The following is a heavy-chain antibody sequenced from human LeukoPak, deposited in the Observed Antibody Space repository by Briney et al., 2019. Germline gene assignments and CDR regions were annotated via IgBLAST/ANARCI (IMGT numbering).Heavy chain of an antibody. J-gene: IGHJ6*03. Sequence: AGGSLRLSCAASGFTFSSYAMSWVRQAPGKGLEWVSAISGSGGSTYYADSVKGRFTISRDNSKNTLYLQMNSLRAEDTAVYYCAKPSNYYYYMDVWGKGTTVTVSS. CDR3: AKPSNYYYYMDV. V-gene: IGHV3-23*01. CDR1: GFTFSSYA. CDR2: ISGSGGST.